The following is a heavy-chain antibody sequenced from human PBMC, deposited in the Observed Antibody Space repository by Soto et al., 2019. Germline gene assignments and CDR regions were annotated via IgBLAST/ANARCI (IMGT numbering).Heavy chain of an antibody. CDR2: ISGSGGST. Sequence: EVQLLESGGGLVQPGGSLRLSCAASGFTFSSYAMSWVRQAPGKGLEWVSAISGSGGSTYYADSVKGRFTISRDNTKNTLYLQMNSLRADDTAVYYCGKMGGSGWYYFDYWGQGTLVTVSS. CDR1: GFTFSSYA. D-gene: IGHD6-19*01. J-gene: IGHJ4*02. V-gene: IGHV3-23*01. CDR3: GKMGGSGWYYFDY.